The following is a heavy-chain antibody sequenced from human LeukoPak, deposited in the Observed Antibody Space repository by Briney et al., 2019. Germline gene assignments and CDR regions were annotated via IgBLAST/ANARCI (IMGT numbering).Heavy chain of an antibody. D-gene: IGHD1-26*01. V-gene: IGHV4-34*01. CDR3: ASQGHHGKIVGTTLSYFYMDV. CDR2: INHSGST. J-gene: IGHJ6*03. Sequence: SETLSLTCAVYGGSFSGYYWSWIRQPPGKGLEWIGEINHSGSTNYNPSLKSRVTISVDTSKNQFSLKLSSVTAADTAFYFCASQGHHGKIVGTTLSYFYMDVWGKGTTVTVSS. CDR1: GGSFSGYY.